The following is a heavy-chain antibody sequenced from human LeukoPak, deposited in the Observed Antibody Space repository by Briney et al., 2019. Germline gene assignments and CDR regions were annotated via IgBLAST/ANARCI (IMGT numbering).Heavy chain of an antibody. CDR3: ARVNGDFYYYYYYMDV. J-gene: IGHJ6*03. CDR2: IYHSGST. Sequence: SETLSLTCTVSGYSISSGYYWGWIRPPPGKGLEWIGRIYHSGSTYYNPSLKSRVTISVDTSKNQFSLKLSSVTAADTAVYYCARVNGDFYYYYYYMDVWGKGTTVTVSS. CDR1: GYSISSGYY. D-gene: IGHD4-17*01. V-gene: IGHV4-38-2*02.